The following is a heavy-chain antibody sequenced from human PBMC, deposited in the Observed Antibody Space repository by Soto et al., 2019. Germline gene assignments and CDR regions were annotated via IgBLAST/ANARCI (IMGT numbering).Heavy chain of an antibody. CDR3: ARARFLEWLSAYDYYMDV. Sequence: KQSQTLSLTCAISGDSVSSNSAAWTWIRQSPSRGLEWLGRTYYRSKWYNDYAVSVKSRITINPDTSKNQFSLQLNSVTPEDTAVYYCARARFLEWLSAYDYYMDVWGKGTTVTVSS. D-gene: IGHD3-3*01. CDR2: TYYRSKWYN. V-gene: IGHV6-1*01. CDR1: GDSVSSNSAA. J-gene: IGHJ6*03.